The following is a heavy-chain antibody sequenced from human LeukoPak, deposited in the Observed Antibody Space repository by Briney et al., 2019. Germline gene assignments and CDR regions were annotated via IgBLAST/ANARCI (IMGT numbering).Heavy chain of an antibody. V-gene: IGHV4-38-2*02. CDR1: GYSIRSGHY. CDR3: ARSLQSATQGLYYYYYYMDV. J-gene: IGHJ6*03. CDR2: IYHSGNT. D-gene: IGHD2-15*01. Sequence: SETLSLTCTVSGYSIRSGHYWGWIRQPPGKGLEWIGNIYHSGNTYYNPSLKSRVTISVDTSKNQFSLKLSSVTAADTAVYYCARSLQSATQGLYYYYYYMDVWGKGTTVTISS.